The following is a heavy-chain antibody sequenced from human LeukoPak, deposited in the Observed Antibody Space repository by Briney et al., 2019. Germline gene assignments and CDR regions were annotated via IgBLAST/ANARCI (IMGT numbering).Heavy chain of an antibody. Sequence: ASVKVSCKASGYTFTGYYMHCVRQAPGQGVEWMGRIKPNSGGTNYAQKFQGRVTMTRDTSISTAYMELSRLRSDDTAVYYCASLGRYCSGGSCYLYFDYWGQGTLVAVSS. CDR2: IKPNSGGT. J-gene: IGHJ4*02. D-gene: IGHD2-15*01. CDR1: GYTFTGYY. CDR3: ASLGRYCSGGSCYLYFDY. V-gene: IGHV1-2*06.